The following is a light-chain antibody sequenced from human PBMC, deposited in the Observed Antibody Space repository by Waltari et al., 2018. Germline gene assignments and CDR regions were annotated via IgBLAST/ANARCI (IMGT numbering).Light chain of an antibody. Sequence: EIVLTQSPATLSLSPGARATLSCRASQSVNNYLAWFQQKPGQAPRLLIYDTSNRATGIPARFSGSGSGTDFTLTISSLEPEDFVVYYCQQRSNWPWTFGQGTKVEIK. V-gene: IGKV3-11*01. CDR1: QSVNNY. CDR2: DTS. CDR3: QQRSNWPWT. J-gene: IGKJ1*01.